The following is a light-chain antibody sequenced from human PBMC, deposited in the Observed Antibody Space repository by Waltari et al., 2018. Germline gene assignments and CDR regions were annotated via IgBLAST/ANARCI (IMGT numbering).Light chain of an antibody. CDR3: QQRDRWLT. CDR1: QRITNN. Sequence: EIVLTQSPATLSLSPGERATLSCRASQRITNNLACDQQKPGQAPRLLIYDISTRATAIPARFNGSGSGTDFTLTISSLEPEDFAVYYCQQRDRWLTFGGGTKVEIK. V-gene: IGKV3-11*01. J-gene: IGKJ4*01. CDR2: DIS.